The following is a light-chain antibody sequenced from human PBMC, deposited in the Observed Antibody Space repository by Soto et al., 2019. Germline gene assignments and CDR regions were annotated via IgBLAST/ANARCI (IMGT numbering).Light chain of an antibody. CDR1: QSVSSY. Sequence: EIVLTQSPATLSLSPGERATLSCRASQSVSSYLAWYQQKPGQAPRLLIYGASNRAAGIPARFSGSGSGTDFTLTINRLEPEDFAVYYCQKRSNWPPITFGQGTRLEIK. V-gene: IGKV3-11*01. CDR3: QKRSNWPPIT. CDR2: GAS. J-gene: IGKJ5*01.